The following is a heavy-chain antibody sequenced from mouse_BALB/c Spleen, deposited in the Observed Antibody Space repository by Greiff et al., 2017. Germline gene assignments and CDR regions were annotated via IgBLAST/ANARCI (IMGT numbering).Heavy chain of an antibody. Sequence: EVKLVESGGGLVQPGGSRKLSCAASGFTFSSFGMHWVRQAPEKGLEWVAYISSGSSTIYYADTVKGRFTISRDNPKNTLFLQMTSLRSEDTAMYYCARSRYDRYDPMDYWGQGTSVTVSS. CDR3: ARSRYDRYDPMDY. J-gene: IGHJ4*01. D-gene: IGHD2-14*01. CDR1: GFTFSSFG. V-gene: IGHV5-17*02. CDR2: ISSGSSTI.